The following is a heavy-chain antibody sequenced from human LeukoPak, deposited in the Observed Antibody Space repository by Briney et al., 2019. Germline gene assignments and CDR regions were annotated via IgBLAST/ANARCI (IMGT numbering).Heavy chain of an antibody. D-gene: IGHD6-19*01. CDR3: AKGKASGWYIVDY. CDR2: ISSSGSTI. V-gene: IGHV3-48*03. J-gene: IGHJ4*02. CDR1: GFILSSYE. Sequence: GGSLRLSCAASGFILSSYEMNWVRQAPGKGLEWLSYISSSGSTIYYADSVKGRFTISRDNSKNTLYLQMNSLRAEDTAVYYCAKGKASGWYIVDYWGQGTLVTVSS.